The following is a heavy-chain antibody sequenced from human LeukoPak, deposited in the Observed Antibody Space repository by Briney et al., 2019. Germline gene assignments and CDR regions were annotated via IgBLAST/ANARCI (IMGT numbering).Heavy chain of an antibody. Sequence: PGGSLRLSCAASGFTFSSYSMNWVRQAPGKGLEWVSSISSSSSYIYYADSVKGRFTIPRDNAKNSLYLQMNSLRAEDTAVYYCARQMVRGVIRGFDYWGQGTLVTVSS. D-gene: IGHD3-10*01. CDR1: GFTFSSYS. CDR2: ISSSSSYI. J-gene: IGHJ4*02. V-gene: IGHV3-21*01. CDR3: ARQMVRGVIRGFDY.